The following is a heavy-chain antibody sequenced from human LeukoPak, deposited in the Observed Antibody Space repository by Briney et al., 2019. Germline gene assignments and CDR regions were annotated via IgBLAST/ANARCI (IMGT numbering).Heavy chain of an antibody. CDR2: INHSGST. V-gene: IGHV4-34*01. Sequence: SETLSLTCAVYGGSFSGYYWSWIRQPPGKGLEWIGEINHSGSTNYNPSLKSRVTISVDTSKNQFSLKLSSVTAADTAVYYCARHKTVGIVVAGPRSFDYWGQGTLVTVSS. J-gene: IGHJ4*02. D-gene: IGHD6-19*01. CDR1: GGSFSGYY. CDR3: ARHKTVGIVVAGPRSFDY.